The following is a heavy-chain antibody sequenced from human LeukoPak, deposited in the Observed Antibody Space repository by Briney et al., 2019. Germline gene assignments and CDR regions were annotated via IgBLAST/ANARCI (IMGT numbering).Heavy chain of an antibody. CDR1: GYTFTSYA. CDR3: ARDLEAVASGFDY. Sequence: ASVNVSCKASGYTFTSYAMHWVRQAPGQRLEWMGWINAGNGKTKYSQKFQGRVTITRDTSASTAYMELSSLRSEDTAVYYCARDLEAVASGFDYWGQGTLVTVSS. D-gene: IGHD6-19*01. J-gene: IGHJ4*02. V-gene: IGHV1-3*01. CDR2: INAGNGKT.